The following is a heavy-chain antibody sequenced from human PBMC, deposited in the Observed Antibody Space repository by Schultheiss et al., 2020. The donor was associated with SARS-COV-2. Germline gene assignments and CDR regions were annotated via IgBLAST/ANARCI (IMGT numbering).Heavy chain of an antibody. J-gene: IGHJ3*02. CDR3: AKDSLSIGRIAAAGTWAFDI. CDR1: GFTFSSYW. V-gene: IGHV3-74*01. D-gene: IGHD6-13*01. CDR2: INSDGSIT. Sequence: GGSLRLSCAASGFTFSSYWMHWVRQAPGKGLVWVSRINSDGSITSYADSVKGRFTISRDNSKNTLYLQMNSLRAEDTAVYYCAKDSLSIGRIAAAGTWAFDIWGQGTMVTVSS.